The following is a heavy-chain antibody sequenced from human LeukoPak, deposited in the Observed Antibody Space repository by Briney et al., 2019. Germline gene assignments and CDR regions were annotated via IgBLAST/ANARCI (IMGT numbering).Heavy chain of an antibody. J-gene: IGHJ4*02. Sequence: GGSLRLSCAASGFSFSAYWMHWVRQVPGKGLVWVSRINGDGSSTTYADSVKGRFTISRDNAKNTLYLQMNSLRAEDTAVYYCARYYGGSEWAMGAYYFDYWGQGTLVTVSS. CDR2: INGDGSST. CDR3: ARYYGGSEWAMGAYYFDY. CDR1: GFSFSAYW. D-gene: IGHD4-23*01. V-gene: IGHV3-74*03.